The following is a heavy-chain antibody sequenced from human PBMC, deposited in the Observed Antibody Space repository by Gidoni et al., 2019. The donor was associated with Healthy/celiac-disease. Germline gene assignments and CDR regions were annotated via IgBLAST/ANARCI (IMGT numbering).Heavy chain of an antibody. CDR3: AKGRMAYNWFDP. J-gene: IGHJ5*02. Sequence: FTISRDNSKNTLYLQMNSLRAEDTAVYYCAKGRMAYNWFDPWGQGTLVTVSS. V-gene: IGHV3-23*01.